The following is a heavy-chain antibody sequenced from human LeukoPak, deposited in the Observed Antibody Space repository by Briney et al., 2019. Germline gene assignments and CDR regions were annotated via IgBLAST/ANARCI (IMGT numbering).Heavy chain of an antibody. J-gene: IGHJ4*02. CDR1: GFIFSDYY. Sequence: PGGSLTLSCAASGFIFSDYYMSWIRQAPGKGLEWVSYISSSGSTIHYADSVKGRFTISRDNAKNSLFLQMNSLRVEDTAVYYCAGGGRGYSGSYFSTYWGQGTLVTVSS. CDR2: ISSSGSTI. V-gene: IGHV3-11*01. CDR3: AGGGRGYSGSYFSTY. D-gene: IGHD1-26*01.